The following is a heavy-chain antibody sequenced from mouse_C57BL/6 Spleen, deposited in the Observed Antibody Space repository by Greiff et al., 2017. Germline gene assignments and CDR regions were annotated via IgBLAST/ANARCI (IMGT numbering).Heavy chain of an antibody. CDR2: IYPGDGDT. Sequence: QVQLKESGPELVKPGASVKISCKASGYAFSSSWMNWVKQRPGKGLEWIGRIYPGDGDTNYNGKFKGKATLTADKSSSTAYMQLSSLTSEDSAVYFCARDDEGEFAYWGQGTLVTVSA. CDR1: GYAFSSSW. CDR3: ARDDEGEFAY. J-gene: IGHJ3*01. V-gene: IGHV1-82*01. D-gene: IGHD2-12*01.